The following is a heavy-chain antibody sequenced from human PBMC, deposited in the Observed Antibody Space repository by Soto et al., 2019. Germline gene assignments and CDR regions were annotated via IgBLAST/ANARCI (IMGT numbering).Heavy chain of an antibody. J-gene: IGHJ6*02. CDR3: ARDLRGYSSYYYGMDV. V-gene: IGHV1-2*04. CDR1: GYTFTSYD. Sequence: ASVKVSCKASGYTFTSYDINWVRQATGQGLEWMGWINPNSGGTNYAQKFQGWVTMTRDTSISTAYMELSRLRSDDTAVYYCARDLRGYSSYYYGMDVWGQGTTVTVSS. CDR2: INPNSGGT. D-gene: IGHD6-13*01.